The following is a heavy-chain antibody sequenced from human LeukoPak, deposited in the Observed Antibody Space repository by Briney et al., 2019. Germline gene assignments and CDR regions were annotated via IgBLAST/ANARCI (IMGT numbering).Heavy chain of an antibody. CDR2: VNESGGT. CDR1: DGSFSRYY. J-gene: IGHJ5*02. D-gene: IGHD1-26*01. Sequence: SETLSLTCGVYDGSFSRYYWNWIRQTPAKGMEWIGEVNESGGTNISPSLRSRVILSVDTSKNQFSLKLISVTVADTAIYYCARGQGATVPQVGKNWFDPWGQGTRVTVSS. CDR3: ARGQGATVPQVGKNWFDP. V-gene: IGHV4-34*01.